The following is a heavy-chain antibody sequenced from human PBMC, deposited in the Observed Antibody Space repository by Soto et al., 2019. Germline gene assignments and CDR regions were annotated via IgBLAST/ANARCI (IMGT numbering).Heavy chain of an antibody. Sequence: GGSLRLSCAASGFTFSSYAMSWVRQAPGKGLEWVSAISGSGGSTYYADSVKGRFTISRDNSKNTLYLQMNSLRAEDTAVYYCAKEYYSGYDLAPFDYWGQGTLVTSPQ. V-gene: IGHV3-23*01. CDR3: AKEYYSGYDLAPFDY. D-gene: IGHD5-12*01. J-gene: IGHJ4*02. CDR2: ISGSGGST. CDR1: GFTFSSYA.